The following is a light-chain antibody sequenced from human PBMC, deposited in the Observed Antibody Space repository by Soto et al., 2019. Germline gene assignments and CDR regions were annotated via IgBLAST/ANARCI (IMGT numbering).Light chain of an antibody. Sequence: QSALTQPASVSGSPGQSITISCTGTSSDVAAYNYVSWYQHYPGKAPQLIIYEVSNGPSGISNRFSASKSGNTASLTISGLQGEDEADYYCASYTISNTLVFGGGTKVTVL. CDR3: ASYTISNTLV. CDR2: EVS. CDR1: SSDVAAYNY. J-gene: IGLJ2*01. V-gene: IGLV2-14*01.